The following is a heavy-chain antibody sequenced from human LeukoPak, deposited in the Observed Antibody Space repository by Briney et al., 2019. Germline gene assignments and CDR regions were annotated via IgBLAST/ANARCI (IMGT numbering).Heavy chain of an antibody. D-gene: IGHD1-26*01. CDR1: GGSSSGYY. Sequence: PSETLSLTCAVYGGSSSGYYWSWIRQPPGKGLEWIGEINHSGSTNYNPSLKSRVTLSLDTSKNRFSLNLNSVTAADTAVYYCARAVGTTTGLFDYWGQGALVTVSS. V-gene: IGHV4-34*01. CDR3: ARAVGTTTGLFDY. CDR2: INHSGST. J-gene: IGHJ4*02.